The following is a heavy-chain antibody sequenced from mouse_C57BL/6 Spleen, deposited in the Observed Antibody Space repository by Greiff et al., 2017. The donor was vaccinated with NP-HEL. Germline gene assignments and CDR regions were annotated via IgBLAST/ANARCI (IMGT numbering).Heavy chain of an antibody. CDR1: GFTFSDFY. Sequence: EVQVVESGGGLVQSGRSLRLSCATSGFTFSDFYMEWVRQAPGKGLEWIAASRNKANDYTTEYSASVKGRFIVSRDTSQSILYLQMNALRAEDTAIYYCARDASYWNYAMDYWGQGTSVTVSS. V-gene: IGHV7-1*01. CDR3: ARDASYWNYAMDY. D-gene: IGHD2-10*01. J-gene: IGHJ4*01. CDR2: SRNKANDYTT.